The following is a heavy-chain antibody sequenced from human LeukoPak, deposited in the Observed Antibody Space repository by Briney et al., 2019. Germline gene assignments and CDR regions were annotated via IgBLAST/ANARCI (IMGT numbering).Heavy chain of an antibody. D-gene: IGHD3-10*01. V-gene: IGHV4-34*01. J-gene: IGHJ5*02. CDR2: INHSGST. CDR1: GGPFSGYY. CDR3: ARGGNIRTYYYGSGSDNWFDP. Sequence: SETLSLTCAVYGGPFSGYYWSWIRQPPGKGLEWIGEINHSGSTNYNPSLKSRVTISVDTSKNQFSLKLSSVTAADTAVYYCARGGNIRTYYYGSGSDNWFDPWGQGTLVTVSS.